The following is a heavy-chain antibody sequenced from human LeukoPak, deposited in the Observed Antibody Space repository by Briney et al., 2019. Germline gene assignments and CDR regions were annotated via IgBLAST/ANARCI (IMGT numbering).Heavy chain of an antibody. CDR1: GFTFSSYA. D-gene: IGHD3-22*01. J-gene: IGHJ3*02. CDR3: ARVMDRYYYDSSAFDI. V-gene: IGHV3-30-3*01. Sequence: HPGGSLRLSCAASGFTFSSYAMPWVRQAPGKGLEWVAVISYDGSNKYYADSVKGRFTISRDNSKNTLYLQMNSLRAEDTAVYYCARVMDRYYYDSSAFDIWGQGTMVTVSS. CDR2: ISYDGSNK.